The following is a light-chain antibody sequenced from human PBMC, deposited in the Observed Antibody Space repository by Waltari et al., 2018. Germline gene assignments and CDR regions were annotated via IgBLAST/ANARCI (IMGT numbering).Light chain of an antibody. Sequence: DIQMNQSPSSLSASVGDTVTITCRASQGISNYLAWYQQKPGKAPKPLIYYASNLESGVPSRFSGSGSGTDSTLTISSLQPEDFATYYCQQHNSYSFGQGTKVEIK. CDR2: YAS. CDR3: QQHNSYS. CDR1: QGISNY. V-gene: IGKV1-16*01. J-gene: IGKJ2*03.